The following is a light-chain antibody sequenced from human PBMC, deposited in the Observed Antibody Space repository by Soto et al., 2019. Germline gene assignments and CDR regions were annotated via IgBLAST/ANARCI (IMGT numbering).Light chain of an antibody. CDR1: QSVSSSF. V-gene: IGKV3-20*01. CDR3: QQFGSSPWT. Sequence: EIVLTQSPGTLSLSPRERATLSCRASQSVSSSFLAWYQQKAGQAPRLLVYGAFSRATGIPDRFSGSGSGTDFTLTISRLEPEDSAVYYCQQFGSSPWTFGQGTKVEIK. J-gene: IGKJ1*01. CDR2: GAF.